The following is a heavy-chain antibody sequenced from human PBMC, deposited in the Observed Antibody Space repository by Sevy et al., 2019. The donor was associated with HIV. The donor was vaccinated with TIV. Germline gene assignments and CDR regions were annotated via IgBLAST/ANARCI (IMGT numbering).Heavy chain of an antibody. CDR2: IYSGGST. V-gene: IGHV3-53*01. J-gene: IGHJ5*02. Sequence: GGSLRLSCAASGFTVSSSYMTWVRQPPGKGLEWVSVIYSGGSTYYADSVKGRFTISRDNSKNTRHLQMNNLRADDTAVYYCARGRGVFGAVAINWFDPWGQGALVTVSS. CDR1: GFTVSSSY. CDR3: ARGRGVFGAVAINWFDP. D-gene: IGHD3-3*01.